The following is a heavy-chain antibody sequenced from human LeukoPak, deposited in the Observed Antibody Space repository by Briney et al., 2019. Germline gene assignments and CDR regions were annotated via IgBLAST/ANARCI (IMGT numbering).Heavy chain of an antibody. D-gene: IGHD3-22*01. V-gene: IGHV4-30-4*08. Sequence: SQTLSLTCTVSGGSISSGDYYWSWIRQPPGKGLEWIGYIYYSGSTNYNPSLKSRVTISVDTSKNQFSLKLSSVTAADTAVYYCARGSSLITMIVVVRGFDYWGQGTLVTVSS. CDR1: GGSISSGDYY. CDR2: IYYSGST. CDR3: ARGSSLITMIVVVRGFDY. J-gene: IGHJ4*02.